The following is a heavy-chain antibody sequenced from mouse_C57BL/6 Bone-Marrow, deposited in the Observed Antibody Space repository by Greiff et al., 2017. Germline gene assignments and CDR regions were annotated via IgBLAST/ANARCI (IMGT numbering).Heavy chain of an antibody. Sequence: VQLQQSGPELVKPGASVKISCKASGYSFTGYYMNWVKQSPEKSLEWIGEINPSTGGTTYNQKFKDKATLTVDKSSSTAYMQLKSLTSEDSAVYYCASDYGEAMDYWGQGTSVTVSS. J-gene: IGHJ4*01. CDR1: GYSFTGYY. CDR2: INPSTGGT. CDR3: ASDYGEAMDY. D-gene: IGHD1-2*01. V-gene: IGHV1-42*01.